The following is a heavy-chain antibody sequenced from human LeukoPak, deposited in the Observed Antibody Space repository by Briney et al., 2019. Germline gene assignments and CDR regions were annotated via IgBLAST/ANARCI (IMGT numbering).Heavy chain of an antibody. D-gene: IGHD6-19*01. J-gene: IGHJ4*02. CDR2: IYSGADT. CDR1: GFTVSSNY. Sequence: PGGSLRLSCAASGFTVSSNYMLWVRQAPGKGLEWVSAIYSGADTYYADSVKGRFTISRDNSKNTLYLQLNSLRAEDTAVYYCARTPSGWSYYFDYWGQGTLVTVSS. V-gene: IGHV3-66*01. CDR3: ARTPSGWSYYFDY.